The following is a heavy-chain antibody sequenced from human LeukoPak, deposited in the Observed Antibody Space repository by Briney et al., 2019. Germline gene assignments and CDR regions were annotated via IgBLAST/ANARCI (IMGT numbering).Heavy chain of an antibody. J-gene: IGHJ6*02. CDR3: ARATGSGSYYGVYYYYGMDV. D-gene: IGHD3-10*01. Sequence: ASVKVSCKASGGTFSSYAISWVRQAPGQGLEWMGRIIPILGIANYAQKFQGRVTITADKSTSTAYMELSSLRSEDTAVYYCARATGSGSYYGVYYYYGMDVWGQGTTVTVSS. CDR1: GGTFSSYA. CDR2: IIPILGIA. V-gene: IGHV1-69*04.